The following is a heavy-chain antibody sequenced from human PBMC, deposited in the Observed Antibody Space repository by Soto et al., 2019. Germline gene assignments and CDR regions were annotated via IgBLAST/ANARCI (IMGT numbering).Heavy chain of an antibody. V-gene: IGHV4-39*01. D-gene: IGHD5-18*01. J-gene: IGHJ4*02. CDR2: IYYSGRT. CDR1: GGSISSSSYY. CDR3: ARHGAGSYGDFDY. Sequence: QLQLQESGPGLVKPSETLSLTCTVSGGSISSSSYYWGWIRQPPGKGLEWIGSIYYSGRTYYNPSLKSRVTISVDTSKNQFSLKLSSVTAADTAVYYCARHGAGSYGDFDYWGQGTLVTVSS.